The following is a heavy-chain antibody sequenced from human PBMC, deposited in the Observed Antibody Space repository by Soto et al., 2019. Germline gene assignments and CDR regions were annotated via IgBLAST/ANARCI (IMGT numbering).Heavy chain of an antibody. CDR1: GFTFDDYA. CDR3: AKPVSSSSGYYYYYMDV. V-gene: IGHV3-9*01. D-gene: IGHD6-6*01. Sequence: VQLVESGGGLVQPGRSLRLSCAASGFTFDDYAMHWVRQAPGKGLEWVSGISWNSGSIGYADSVKGRFTISRDNAKNSLYLQMNSLRAEDTALYYCAKPVSSSSGYYYYYMDVWGKGTTVTVSS. J-gene: IGHJ6*03. CDR2: ISWNSGSI.